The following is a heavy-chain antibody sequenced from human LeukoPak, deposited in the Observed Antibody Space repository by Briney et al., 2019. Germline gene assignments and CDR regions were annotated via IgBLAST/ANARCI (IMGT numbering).Heavy chain of an antibody. V-gene: IGHV1-58*02. Sequence: SVKVSCKASGFTFTSSAMQWVRQARGQRLEWIGWIVVGSGNTNYAQKFQERVTITRDMSTSTAYMELSSLRSEDTAVYYCAAEGGYGSGPPGPYYYYYGMDVWGQGTTVTVSS. D-gene: IGHD3-10*01. CDR1: GFTFTSSA. CDR2: IVVGSGNT. CDR3: AAEGGYGSGPPGPYYYYYGMDV. J-gene: IGHJ6*02.